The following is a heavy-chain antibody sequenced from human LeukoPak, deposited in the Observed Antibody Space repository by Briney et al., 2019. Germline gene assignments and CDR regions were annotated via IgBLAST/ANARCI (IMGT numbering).Heavy chain of an antibody. J-gene: IGHJ3*02. CDR1: GGSVSSYY. V-gene: IGHV4-59*08. CDR2: IYYSGST. D-gene: IGHD3-10*01. Sequence: SETLSLTCTVSGGSVSSYYWSWIRQPPGKGLEWIGYIYYSGSTNYNTSLKSRVTISIDTSKNQFSLKLSSVTAADTAVYYCASWITMVRGIIIDDAFDIWGQGTMVTVSS. CDR3: ASWITMVRGIIIDDAFDI.